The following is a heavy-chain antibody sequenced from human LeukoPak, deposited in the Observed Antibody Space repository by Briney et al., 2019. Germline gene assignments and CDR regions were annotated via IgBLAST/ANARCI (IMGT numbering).Heavy chain of an antibody. D-gene: IGHD5-24*01. CDR1: GFIFSSYW. V-gene: IGHV3-7*01. Sequence: GGSLRLSCAASGFIFSSYWMSWVRQAPGKGLEWVANIKQDGSEKYYVDSVKGRFTISRDNAKNSLYLQMNSLRAEDTAVYYCARYQMATITGLSDYWGQGTLVTVSS. J-gene: IGHJ4*02. CDR3: ARYQMATITGLSDY. CDR2: IKQDGSEK.